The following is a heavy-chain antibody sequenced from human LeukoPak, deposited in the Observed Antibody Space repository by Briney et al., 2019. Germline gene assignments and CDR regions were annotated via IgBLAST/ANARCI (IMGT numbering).Heavy chain of an antibody. CDR3: ARPRLRSSSWMAPHDAFDI. Sequence: SQTLSLTCTVSGGSISSGSYYWSWIRQPAGKGLEWIGRIYTSGSTNYNPSLKSRVTISVDTSKNQFSLKLSSVTAADTAVYYCARPRLRSSSWMAPHDAFDIWGQGTMVTVSS. CDR2: IYTSGST. J-gene: IGHJ3*02. CDR1: GGSISSGSYY. D-gene: IGHD6-13*01. V-gene: IGHV4-61*02.